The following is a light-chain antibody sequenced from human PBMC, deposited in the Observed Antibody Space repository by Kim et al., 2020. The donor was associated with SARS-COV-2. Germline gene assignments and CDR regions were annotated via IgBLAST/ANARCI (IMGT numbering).Light chain of an antibody. V-gene: IGLV8-61*01. J-gene: IGLJ3*02. CDR3: LLYMGGGISV. Sequence: TVVTQDPSFSVSPGGTVTITCGLSSGSVSTNHYPSWYQQTPGQPPRTLIYYTNTRSSGVPDRFSGSILGNKAALTITGAQADDESDYYCLLYMGGGISVFGGGTKVTVL. CDR1: SGSVSTNHY. CDR2: YTN.